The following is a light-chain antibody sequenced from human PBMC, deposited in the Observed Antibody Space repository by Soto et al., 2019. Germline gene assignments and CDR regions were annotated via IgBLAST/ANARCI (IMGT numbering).Light chain of an antibody. CDR3: QQYDNLPFS. Sequence: DIQMSQSPSSLSASVGDRVTITCQASQDISNYLNWYQHKPGKPPKLLIYDASNLETGVPSRFSGSKSGTAFTFTITSLQPEDIATYYCQQYDNLPFSFGGGTKVDNK. V-gene: IGKV1-33*01. CDR2: DAS. J-gene: IGKJ4*01. CDR1: QDISNY.